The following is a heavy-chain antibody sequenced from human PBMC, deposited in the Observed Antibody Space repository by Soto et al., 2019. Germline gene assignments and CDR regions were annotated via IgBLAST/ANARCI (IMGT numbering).Heavy chain of an antibody. D-gene: IGHD6-13*01. V-gene: IGHV4-4*02. J-gene: IGHJ4*02. CDR1: GVSISSHDW. Sequence: QVQLQESGPGLVKPSGTLSLTCAVSGVSISSHDWWTWVRQPPGKGLEWIGESHQSGNTNYNSSLESRVTISVDKSKNQFSLKLSSVTVEDTAVYYCATRDNSRFYWGQGTLVTVSS. CDR3: ATRDNSRFY. CDR2: SHQSGNT.